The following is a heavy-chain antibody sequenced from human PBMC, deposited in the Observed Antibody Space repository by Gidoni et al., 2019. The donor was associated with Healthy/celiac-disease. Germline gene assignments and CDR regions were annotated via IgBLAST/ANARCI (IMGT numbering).Heavy chain of an antibody. J-gene: IGHJ3*02. Sequence: QVQLVESGGGVVQPGRSLRLSCAASGFTFSSYGRHWVRQAPGKGLEWVAVISYDGSNKYYADSVKGRFTISRDNSKNTLYLQMNSLRAEDTAVYYCAKDQHYDFWSGYYDAFDIWGQGTMVTVSS. CDR1: GFTFSSYG. D-gene: IGHD3-3*01. V-gene: IGHV3-30*18. CDR2: ISYDGSNK. CDR3: AKDQHYDFWSGYYDAFDI.